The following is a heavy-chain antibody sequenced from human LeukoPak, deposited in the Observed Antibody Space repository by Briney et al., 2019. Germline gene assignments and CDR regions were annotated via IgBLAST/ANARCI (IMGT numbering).Heavy chain of an antibody. J-gene: IGHJ3*02. CDR2: ISGSGGST. CDR3: AKYFAGSGYAFDM. CDR1: GFTFSSYA. V-gene: IGHV3-23*01. D-gene: IGHD5-18*01. Sequence: PGGSLRLSCAASGFTFSSYAMSWVRQAPGKGLEWVSAISGSGGSTYYADSVQGRFTISRDNSKNTLYLQMNSLRAEDTAPYYCAKYFAGSGYAFDMWGQGTMVTVSS.